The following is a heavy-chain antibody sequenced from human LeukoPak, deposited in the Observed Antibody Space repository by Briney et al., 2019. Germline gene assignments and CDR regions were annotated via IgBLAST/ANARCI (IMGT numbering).Heavy chain of an antibody. Sequence: GGSLRLSCTASTFTLNNYWMSWVRQAPGKGLEWVTNIKQDGSEKYYVDSVKGRFTISRDNAKNSLYLQMNSLRAEDTAVYYCASRAGYTGSWSAFDYWGQGTLVTVSS. V-gene: IGHV3-7*05. CDR1: TFTLNNYW. CDR2: IKQDGSEK. CDR3: ASRAGYTGSWSAFDY. D-gene: IGHD6-13*01. J-gene: IGHJ4*02.